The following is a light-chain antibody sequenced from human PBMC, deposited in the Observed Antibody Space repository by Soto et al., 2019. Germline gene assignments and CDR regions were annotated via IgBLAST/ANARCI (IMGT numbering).Light chain of an antibody. CDR3: QQYDNYPLT. Sequence: DIQMTQSPPSLSASVGDRVTITCRASQSVRSWLAWYQQKPGTAPKLLIFDASRLESGVPSRFSGSASGTEFTLTISSLQPDDFATYYCQQYDNYPLTFGGGTKVDIK. V-gene: IGKV1-5*01. CDR1: QSVRSW. J-gene: IGKJ4*01. CDR2: DAS.